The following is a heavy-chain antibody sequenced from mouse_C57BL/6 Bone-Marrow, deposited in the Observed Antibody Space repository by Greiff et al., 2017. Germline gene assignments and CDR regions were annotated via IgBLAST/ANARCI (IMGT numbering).Heavy chain of an antibody. CDR2: IRTNANGYTT. J-gene: IGHJ2*01. CDR3: SRYNGWFDY. D-gene: IGHD2-2*01. Sequence: EVQLLESGGGLVQPGGSLSLSCAASGFTFTAYYMSWVRQPPGKALEWLGFIRTNANGYTTEYSASVKGRFTISRDHSQSILYLQMNALRAEDSATYYCSRYNGWFDYWGQGTTLTVSS. V-gene: IGHV7-3*01. CDR1: GFTFTAYY.